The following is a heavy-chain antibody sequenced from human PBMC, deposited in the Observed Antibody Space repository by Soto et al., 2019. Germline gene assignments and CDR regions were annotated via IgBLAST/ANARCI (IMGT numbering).Heavy chain of an antibody. V-gene: IGHV3-53*02. D-gene: IGHD3-10*01. CDR3: ARVPGSL. CDR1: GFSVSRNY. CDR2: VYGGGAT. J-gene: IGHJ4*02. Sequence: QLVETGGGLIQPGTSLTLSCAASGFSVSRNYMTWVRQATGKGLEWVSFVYGGGATFYADSVKGRFILSRDDSQNTMYLQMNNLRAEDTAVYYCARVPGSLWGRGTLVTVAS.